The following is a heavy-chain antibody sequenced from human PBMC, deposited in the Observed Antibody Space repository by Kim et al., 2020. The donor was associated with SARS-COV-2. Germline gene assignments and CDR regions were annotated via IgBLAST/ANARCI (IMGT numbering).Heavy chain of an antibody. V-gene: IGHV5-51*01. J-gene: IGHJ4*02. D-gene: IGHD3-10*01. CDR2: GGSDA. CDR3: ARLTMGH. Sequence: GGSDARYSPSFQGQVTISADKSINTAYLQWSRLKASDTAMYYCARLTMGHWGQGTLVTVSS.